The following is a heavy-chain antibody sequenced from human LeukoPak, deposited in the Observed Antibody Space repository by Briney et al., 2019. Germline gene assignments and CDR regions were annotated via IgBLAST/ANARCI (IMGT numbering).Heavy chain of an antibody. D-gene: IGHD3-3*01. CDR1: GGTFSSYA. Sequence: SVKVSCKASGGTFSSYAISWVRQPPGQGLEWMGGIIPIFGTANYAQKFQGRVTITADESTSTAYMELSSLRSEDTAVYYCAREWPSGVVISSDYYYGMDVWGQGTTVTVSS. J-gene: IGHJ6*02. CDR3: AREWPSGVVISSDYYYGMDV. CDR2: IIPIFGTA. V-gene: IGHV1-69*13.